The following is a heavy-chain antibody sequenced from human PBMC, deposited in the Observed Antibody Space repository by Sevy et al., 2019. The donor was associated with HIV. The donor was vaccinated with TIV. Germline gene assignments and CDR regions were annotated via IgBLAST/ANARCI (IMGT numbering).Heavy chain of an antibody. CDR3: ARVRVTQSYYYYYYIDV. Sequence: GGSLRLSCAASGFTFSSYSMNWVRQAPGKGLEWVSYISSSSSTIYYADSVKGRFTISRDNAKNSLYLQMNSLRDEDTAVYYCARVRVTQSYYYYYYIDVWGKGTTVTVSS. CDR1: GFTFSSYS. D-gene: IGHD2-21*02. J-gene: IGHJ6*03. CDR2: ISSSSSTI. V-gene: IGHV3-48*02.